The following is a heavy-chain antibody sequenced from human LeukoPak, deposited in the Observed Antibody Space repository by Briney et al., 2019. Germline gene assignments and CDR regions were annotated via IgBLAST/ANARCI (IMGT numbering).Heavy chain of an antibody. CDR1: GGSIGTYY. J-gene: IGHJ6*03. CDR2: IYVTGT. Sequence: SENLSLTCTVSGGSIGTYYWSWIRQSPGQGLEWIGYIYVTGTRYNPYLRSRVTISVDRSRNPFFLKMSSVTAADTAVYYCARHIGGGIEDMDVWGKGTKVIVSS. CDR3: ARHIGGGIEDMDV. V-gene: IGHV4-59*08. D-gene: IGHD3-16*02.